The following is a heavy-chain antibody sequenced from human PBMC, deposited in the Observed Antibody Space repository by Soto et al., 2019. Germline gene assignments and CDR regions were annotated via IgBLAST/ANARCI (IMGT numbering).Heavy chain of an antibody. D-gene: IGHD6-19*01. J-gene: IGHJ6*02. CDR1: GGSFSGYY. Sequence: QVQLQQWGAGLLKPSETLSLTCAVYGGSFSGYYWSWIRQPPGKGLEWIGEINHSGSTNYNPSLNSRVTISVDTSKNQFSLKLSSVTAVDTAVYYFASLYSSVPIYYGIDVWGQGTTVTVSS. V-gene: IGHV4-34*01. CDR3: ASLYSSVPIYYGIDV. CDR2: INHSGST.